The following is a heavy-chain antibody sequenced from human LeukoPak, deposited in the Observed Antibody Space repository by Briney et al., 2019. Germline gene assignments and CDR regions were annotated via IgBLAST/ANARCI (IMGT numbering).Heavy chain of an antibody. Sequence: SETPSLTCTVSGGSISSYYWSWIRQPAGKGLEWIGRIYTSGSTNYNPSLKSRVTMSVDTSKNQFSLKLSSVTAADTAVYYCARVSVYGAAAPPFDAFDIWGQGTMVTVSS. D-gene: IGHD6-13*01. J-gene: IGHJ3*02. CDR1: GGSISSYY. CDR3: ARVSVYGAAAPPFDAFDI. CDR2: IYTSGST. V-gene: IGHV4-4*07.